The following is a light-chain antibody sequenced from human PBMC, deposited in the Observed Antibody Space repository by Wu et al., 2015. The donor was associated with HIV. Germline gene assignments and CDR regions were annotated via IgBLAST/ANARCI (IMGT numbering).Light chain of an antibody. V-gene: IGKV3-15*01. Sequence: EIVMTQSPVTLSVSPGERVTLSCRASQNVRSSLAWYQQKPGQAPRLLIYGASNRATGIPARFSGSGSETEFTFTISSMQSEDFAVYYCQQYNNFWTFGQGTEGGNQT. CDR3: QQYNNFWT. CDR1: QNVRSS. CDR2: GAS. J-gene: IGKJ1*01.